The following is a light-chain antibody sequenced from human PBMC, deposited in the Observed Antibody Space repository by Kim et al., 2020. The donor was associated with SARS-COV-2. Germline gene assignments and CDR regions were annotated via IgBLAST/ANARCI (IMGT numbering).Light chain of an antibody. CDR3: QVWDSSSDHRVV. Sequence: PGKTDRSTYGGNSIGSKSGPWYQEKPGQAPVLVISYDSNRPSGIPERFSGSNSGNTATLTISRVEAGDEADYYCQVWDSSSDHRVVFGGGTQLTVL. CDR2: YDS. V-gene: IGLV3-21*04. J-gene: IGLJ2*01. CDR1: SIGSKS.